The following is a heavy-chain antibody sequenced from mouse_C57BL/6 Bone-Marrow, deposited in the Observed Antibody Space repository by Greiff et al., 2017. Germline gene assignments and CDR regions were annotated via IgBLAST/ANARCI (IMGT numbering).Heavy chain of an antibody. J-gene: IGHJ4*01. CDR2: IHPNSGST. CDR3: ARSGITVVARGY. V-gene: IGHV1-64*01. D-gene: IGHD1-1*01. CDR1: GYTFTSYW. Sequence: VQLQQPGAELVKPGASVKLSCKASGYTFTSYWMHWVKQRPGQGLEWIGMIHPNSGSTNYNEKFKSKATLTVDKSSSTAYMQLSSLTSEDSAVYYCARSGITVVARGYWGQGTSVTVSS.